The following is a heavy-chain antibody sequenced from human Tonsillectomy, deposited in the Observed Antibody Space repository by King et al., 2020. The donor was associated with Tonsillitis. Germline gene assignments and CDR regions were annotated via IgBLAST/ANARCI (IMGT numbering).Heavy chain of an antibody. CDR2: ISYDGSNK. CDR3: ARVVSSGYGVGLPGDYFDY. V-gene: IGHV3-30*04. J-gene: IGHJ4*02. CDR1: GFTFSSYA. D-gene: IGHD3-22*01. Sequence: VQLVESGGGVVQPGRSLRLSCAASGFTFSSYAMHWVRQAPGKGLEWVAVISYDGSNKYYADSVKGRFTISRDNSKNTLYLQMNSLRAEDTAVYYCARVVSSGYGVGLPGDYFDYWGQGTLVTVSS.